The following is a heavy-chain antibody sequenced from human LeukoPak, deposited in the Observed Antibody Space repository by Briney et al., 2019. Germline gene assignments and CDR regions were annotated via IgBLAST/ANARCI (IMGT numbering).Heavy chain of an antibody. J-gene: IGHJ3*02. V-gene: IGHV4-61*02. CDR2: IYTSGST. CDR3: ARRKWGPELLGAFDI. Sequence: SQTLSLTCTVSGGSISSGSYYWSWIRQPAGKGLEWIGRIYTSGSTYYNPSLKSRVTISVDTSKNQFSLKLSSVTAADTAVYYCARRKWGPELLGAFDIWGQGTMVTVSS. CDR1: GGSISSGSYY. D-gene: IGHD2-15*01.